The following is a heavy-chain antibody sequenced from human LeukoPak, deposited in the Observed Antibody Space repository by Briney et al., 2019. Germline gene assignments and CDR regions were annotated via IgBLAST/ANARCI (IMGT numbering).Heavy chain of an antibody. Sequence: GASVKVSCKASGYTFTSYYMHWVRQAPGQGLEWMGIINPSGGSTSYAQKFQGRVTMTRDMSTSTVYMELSSLRSEDTAVYYCARCGFYDSSGYHTPFYYMDVWGKGTTVTVSS. CDR1: GYTFTSYY. CDR2: INPSGGST. J-gene: IGHJ6*03. D-gene: IGHD3-22*01. V-gene: IGHV1-46*01. CDR3: ARCGFYDSSGYHTPFYYMDV.